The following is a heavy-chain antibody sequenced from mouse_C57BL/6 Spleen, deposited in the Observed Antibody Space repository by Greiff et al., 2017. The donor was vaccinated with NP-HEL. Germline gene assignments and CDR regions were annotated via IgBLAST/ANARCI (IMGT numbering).Heavy chain of an antibody. J-gene: IGHJ3*01. CDR3: ARPYDYDEEFFAY. CDR1: GFTFSSYA. D-gene: IGHD2-4*01. CDR2: ISDGGSYT. Sequence: EVQGVESGGGLVKPGGSLKLSCAASGFTFSSYAMSWVRQTPEKRLEWVATISDGGSYTYYPDNVKGRFTISRDNAKNNLYLQMSHLKSEDTAMYYCARPYDYDEEFFAYWGQETLVTVSA. V-gene: IGHV5-4*01.